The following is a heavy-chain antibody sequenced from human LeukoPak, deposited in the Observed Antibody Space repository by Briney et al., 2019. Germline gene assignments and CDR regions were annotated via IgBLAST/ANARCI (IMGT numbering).Heavy chain of an antibody. CDR1: GYTFNSYD. CDR2: MNPNSGNT. D-gene: IGHD3/OR15-3a*01. CDR3: ARALSWTTESYYYMDV. V-gene: IGHV1-8*01. J-gene: IGHJ6*03. Sequence: ASVKVSCKASGYTFNSYDINWVRQATGQGLEWMGWMNPNSGNTGYAQKFQGRVTMTKNNSIATVYMELSRLRSEDTAVYYCARALSWTTESYYYMDVWGKGTTVTVSS.